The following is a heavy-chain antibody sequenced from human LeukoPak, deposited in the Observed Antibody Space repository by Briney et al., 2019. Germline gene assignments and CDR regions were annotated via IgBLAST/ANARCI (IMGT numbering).Heavy chain of an antibody. J-gene: IGHJ4*02. V-gene: IGHV4-59*01. D-gene: IGHD1-26*01. CDR2: IYYSGST. CDR1: GGSISSYY. CDR3: ASGRTSGSYYIDF. Sequence: PSVTLSLTCTVSGGSISSYYWTWIRQPPGKGLEWIGYIYYSGSTNYSPSLKSRVTISLDTSKNQFSLKLSSVTAADTAVYYCASGRTSGSYYIDFWGQGTLVTGSS.